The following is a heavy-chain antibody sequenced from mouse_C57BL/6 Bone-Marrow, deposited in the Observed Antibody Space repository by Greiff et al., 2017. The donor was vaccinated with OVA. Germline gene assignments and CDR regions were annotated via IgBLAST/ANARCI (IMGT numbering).Heavy chain of an antibody. CDR3: AREGSNYWYFDV. V-gene: IGHV1-50*01. CDR1: GYTFTSYW. D-gene: IGHD1-1*01. CDR2: IDPSDSYT. J-gene: IGHJ1*03. Sequence: QVQLKQPGAELVKPGASVKLSCKASGYTFTSYWMQWVKQRPGQGLEWIGEIDPSDSYTNYNQKFKGKATLTVETSSSTAYMQLSSLTSEDSAVYYCAREGSNYWYFDVWGTGTTVTVSS.